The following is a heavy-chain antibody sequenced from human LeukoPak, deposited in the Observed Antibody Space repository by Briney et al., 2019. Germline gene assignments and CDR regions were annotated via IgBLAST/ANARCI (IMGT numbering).Heavy chain of an antibody. CDR2: IRYDGSNK. J-gene: IGHJ4*02. V-gene: IGHV3-30*02. D-gene: IGHD3-22*01. CDR3: AKEAEPYYYDAKTFDY. CDR1: GFTFSSYG. Sequence: GGSLRLSCAASGFTFSSYGMHWVRQAPGKGLEWVAFIRYDGSNKYYADSGKGPFTTSRDNSKHTLYLQMNSLRAEDTAVYYCAKEAEPYYYDAKTFDYWGQGTLVTVSS.